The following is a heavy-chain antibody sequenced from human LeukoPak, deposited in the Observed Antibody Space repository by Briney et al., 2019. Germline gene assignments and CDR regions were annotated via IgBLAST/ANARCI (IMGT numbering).Heavy chain of an antibody. CDR1: GGSISGSSYY. Sequence: SETLSLTCTVSGGSISGSSYYWGWIRQPPGKGLEWIGYIYYSGSTNYNPSLKSRVTISVDTSKSQFSLKLSSVTAADTAVYYCARGLDYGGNYWGQGTLVTDSS. CDR2: IYYSGST. CDR3: ARGLDYGGNY. V-gene: IGHV4-61*05. J-gene: IGHJ4*02. D-gene: IGHD4-23*01.